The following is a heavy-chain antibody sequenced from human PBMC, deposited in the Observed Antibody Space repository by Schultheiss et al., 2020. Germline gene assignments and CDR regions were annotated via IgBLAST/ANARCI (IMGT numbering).Heavy chain of an antibody. J-gene: IGHJ4*02. D-gene: IGHD1-26*01. CDR1: GGSFSGYY. CDR3: ARVVGATTYFDY. V-gene: IGHV4-59*10. Sequence: SETLSLTCAVYGGSFSGYYWSWIRQPPGKGLEWIGRIYTSGSTNYNPSLKSRVTISVDTSKNQFSLKLSSVTAADTAVYYCARVVGATTYFDYWGQGTLVTVSS. CDR2: IYTSGST.